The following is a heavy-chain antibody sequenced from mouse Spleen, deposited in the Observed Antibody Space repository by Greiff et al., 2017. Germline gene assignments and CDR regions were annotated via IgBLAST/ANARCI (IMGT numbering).Heavy chain of an antibody. CDR3: ARTPFYGNYLYAMDY. CDR2: IWSGGST. Sequence: VQLQQSGPGLVQPSQSLSITCTVSGFSLTSYGVHWVRQSPGKGLEWLGVIWSGGSTDYNAAFISRLSISKDNSKSQVFFKMNSLQADDTAIYYCARTPFYGNYLYAMDYWGQGTSVTVSS. D-gene: IGHD2-1*01. V-gene: IGHV2-2*01. J-gene: IGHJ4*01. CDR1: GFSLTSYG.